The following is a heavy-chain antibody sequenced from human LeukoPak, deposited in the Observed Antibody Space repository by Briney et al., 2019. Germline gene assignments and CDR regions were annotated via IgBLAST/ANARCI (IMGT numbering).Heavy chain of an antibody. CDR2: TSDKGST. CDR3: VRVQAEGHSDI. J-gene: IGHJ3*02. CDR1: GDSISNYD. Sequence: SETLSLTCTVSGDSISNYDWSWIRQPPGKGLEWIAYTSDKGSTSYNPSLKSRVTILVDMSKNQFSLKVNSVTAADTAVYYCVRVQAEGHSDIWGQGTLVSV. V-gene: IGHV4-59*01.